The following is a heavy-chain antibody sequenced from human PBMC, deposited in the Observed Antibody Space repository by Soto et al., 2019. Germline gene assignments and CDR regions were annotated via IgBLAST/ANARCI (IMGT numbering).Heavy chain of an antibody. V-gene: IGHV4-30-2*01. Sequence: PSETLSLTCAVSGGSINSGGYSWTWIRQPPGKGLEWIGFIYHTGTTYYNPSLKSRVTISVDRSKNQLSLKLSSVTAADTAVYYCARVPGPWGQGTLVTVSS. J-gene: IGHJ5*02. D-gene: IGHD3-10*01. CDR3: ARVPGP. CDR1: GGSINSGGYS. CDR2: IYHTGTT.